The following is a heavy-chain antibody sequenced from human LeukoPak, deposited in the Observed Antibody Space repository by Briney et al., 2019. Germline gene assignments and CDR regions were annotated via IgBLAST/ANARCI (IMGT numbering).Heavy chain of an antibody. D-gene: IGHD4-4*01. Sequence: GASVKVSCKASGYTFTSYGIIWVRQAPGQGLEWMGWISAYNGNTNYAQKLQGRVTMTTDTSTSTAYMELRSLRSDDTAVYYRARSIYTATVAYKSPFDYWGQGTLVTVSS. CDR2: ISAYNGNT. V-gene: IGHV1-18*01. CDR1: GYTFTSYG. CDR3: ARSIYTATVAYKSPFDY. J-gene: IGHJ4*02.